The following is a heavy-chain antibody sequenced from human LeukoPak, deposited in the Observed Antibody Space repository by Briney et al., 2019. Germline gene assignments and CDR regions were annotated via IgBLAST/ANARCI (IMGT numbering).Heavy chain of an antibody. V-gene: IGHV4-39*07. D-gene: IGHD3-22*01. CDR1: GGSISSSSYY. CDR2: IYYSGST. CDR3: TRGSIAYYYMDV. J-gene: IGHJ6*03. Sequence: NPSETLSLTCTVSGGSISSSSYYWGWTRQPPGKGLEWIGSIYYSGSTYYNPSLKSRVTISVDTSKNQFSLKLSSVTAADTAVYYCTRGSIAYYYMDVWGKGTTVTISS.